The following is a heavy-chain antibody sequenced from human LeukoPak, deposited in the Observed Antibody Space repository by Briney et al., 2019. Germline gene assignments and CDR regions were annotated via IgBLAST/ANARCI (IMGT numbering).Heavy chain of an antibody. CDR1: GGSISSGSYY. CDR3: ATAPSWYDAFDI. CDR2: IYTSGST. D-gene: IGHD6-13*01. Sequence: SETLSLTCTVSGGSISSGSYYWSWIRQPAGKGLEWIGRIYTSGSTNYNPSLKSRVTISVDTSKNQFSLKLSSVTAADTAVYYCATAPSWYDAFDIWGQGTMVTVSS. V-gene: IGHV4-61*02. J-gene: IGHJ3*02.